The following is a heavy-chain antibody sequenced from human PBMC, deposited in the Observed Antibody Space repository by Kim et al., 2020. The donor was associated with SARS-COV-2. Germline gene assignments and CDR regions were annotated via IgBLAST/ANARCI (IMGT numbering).Heavy chain of an antibody. CDR2: IKEDGSEK. J-gene: IGHJ4*02. CDR3: ARDRILGY. D-gene: IGHD1-26*01. Sequence: GGSLRLSCAASGFTFRSYWMSWVRQAPGKGLEWVANIKEDGSEKYYVDAVKGRFTISRDNAKNSLYLQMKSLRAEDTAVYYCARDRILGYWGQGTLVTVSS. V-gene: IGHV3-7*01. CDR1: GFTFRSYW.